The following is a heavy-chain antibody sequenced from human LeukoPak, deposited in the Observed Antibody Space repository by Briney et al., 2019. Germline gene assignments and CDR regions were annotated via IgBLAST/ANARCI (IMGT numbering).Heavy chain of an antibody. CDR2: IYPGDSDT. CDR1: GYSFTSYW. Sequence: GESLKISCKGSGYSFTSYWIGWVRQMPGKGLEWMGIIYPGDSDTRYSPSFQGQVTISADKSISTAYLQWSSLKASDTAMYYCARRAQDLYYYYYYMDVWGKGTTVTVSS. J-gene: IGHJ6*03. V-gene: IGHV5-51*01. CDR3: ARRAQDLYYYYYYMDV.